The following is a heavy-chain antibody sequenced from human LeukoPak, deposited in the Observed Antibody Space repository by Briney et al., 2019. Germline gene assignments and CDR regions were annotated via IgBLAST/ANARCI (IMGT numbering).Heavy chain of an antibody. CDR2: INWNGGST. D-gene: IGHD5-24*01. Sequence: GGSLRLSCAASGFTFSSYAMSWVRQAPGKGLEWVAGINWNGGSTGYAASVKGRCTISRDNAKTALYLEMNSLRVEDTAFYYCVRLGRDGYTYGAAYWGQGALVTVSS. CDR1: GFTFSSYA. CDR3: VRLGRDGYTYGAAY. V-gene: IGHV3-20*04. J-gene: IGHJ1*01.